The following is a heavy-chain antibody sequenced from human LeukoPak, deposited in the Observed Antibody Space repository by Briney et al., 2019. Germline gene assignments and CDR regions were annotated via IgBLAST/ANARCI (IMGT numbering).Heavy chain of an antibody. J-gene: IGHJ4*02. CDR3: ARDRSCSSTSCSHPGDFDY. CDR1: GFIFSDYS. CDR2: ISSRGSPI. Sequence: PGGSLRLSCAGSGFIFSDYSMNWVRQAPGKGLEWVSYISSRGSPIYYADSVKGRFTISRDNAKNSLYLQMNSLRAEDTAVYYCARDRSCSSTSCSHPGDFDYWGQGTLVTVSS. D-gene: IGHD2-2*01. V-gene: IGHV3-48*04.